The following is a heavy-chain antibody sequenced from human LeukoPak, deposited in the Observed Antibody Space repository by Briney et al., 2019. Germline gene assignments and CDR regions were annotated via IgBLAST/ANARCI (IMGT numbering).Heavy chain of an antibody. CDR3: ARGLYGSGSYYNWFDP. J-gene: IGHJ5*02. CDR2: IYTSGST. Sequence: PSETLSLTCTVSGGSISSGSYYWSWIRQPAGKGLEWIGRIYTSGSTNYNPSLKSRVTISVDTSKNQFSLKLSSVTAADTAVYYCARGLYGSGSYYNWFDPWGQGTLVTVSS. V-gene: IGHV4-61*02. D-gene: IGHD3-10*01. CDR1: GGSISSGSYY.